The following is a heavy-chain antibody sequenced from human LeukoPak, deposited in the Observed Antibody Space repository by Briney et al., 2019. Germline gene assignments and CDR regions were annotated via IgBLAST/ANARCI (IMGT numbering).Heavy chain of an antibody. V-gene: IGHV3-23*01. CDR3: AKDLAAASNY. CDR2: ISGSGGST. J-gene: IGHJ4*02. Sequence: PGGCLRLSCAASGFTFSSYAMGWVRQAPGKGLEWVSAISGSGGSTYYADSVKGRFTISRDNSKNTLYLQMNSLRAEDTAVYYCAKDLAAASNYWGQGTLVTVSS. CDR1: GFTFSSYA. D-gene: IGHD6-13*01.